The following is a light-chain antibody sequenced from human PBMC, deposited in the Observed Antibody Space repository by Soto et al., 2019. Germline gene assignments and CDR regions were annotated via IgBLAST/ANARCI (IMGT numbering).Light chain of an antibody. CDR1: QSISSW. CDR3: QQYNSYSSFT. CDR2: DAS. V-gene: IGKV1-5*01. Sequence: DIQMTQSPSTLSASVGDRVTITCRASQSISSWLAWYQQKPGKAPKVLIYDASSWESGVPSRFSGSGSGTEFTLTISSLQPDDFATYYCQQYNSYSSFTFGQGTKLEIK. J-gene: IGKJ2*01.